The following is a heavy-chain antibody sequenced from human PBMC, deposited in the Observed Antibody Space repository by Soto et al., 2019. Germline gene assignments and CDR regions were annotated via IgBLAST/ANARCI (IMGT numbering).Heavy chain of an antibody. CDR3: ARDRTRKVVVAATPLGY. Sequence: GASVKVSCKASGYTFTGYYMHWVRQAPGQGLEWMGWINPNSGGTNYAQKFQGRVTMTRDTSISTAYMELSRLRSDDTAVYYCARDRTRKVVVAATPLGYWGQGTLVTVSS. V-gene: IGHV1-2*02. J-gene: IGHJ4*02. CDR2: INPNSGGT. D-gene: IGHD2-15*01. CDR1: GYTFTGYY.